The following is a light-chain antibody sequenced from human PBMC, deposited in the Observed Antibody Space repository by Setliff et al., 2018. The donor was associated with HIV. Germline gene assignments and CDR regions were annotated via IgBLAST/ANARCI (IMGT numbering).Light chain of an antibody. V-gene: IGLV1-44*01. Sequence: QSALSQPPSTSGTPGQRVTISCSGGNSNVGSNPVNWYQHLPGTAPKLLIYYDGRRPSGVPDRFSVSKSGTSASLAISGLQSDDEGDYYCATWDDRLNGVVFGEGTKVTV. CDR1: NSNVGSNP. CDR3: ATWDDRLNGVV. CDR2: YDG. J-gene: IGLJ2*01.